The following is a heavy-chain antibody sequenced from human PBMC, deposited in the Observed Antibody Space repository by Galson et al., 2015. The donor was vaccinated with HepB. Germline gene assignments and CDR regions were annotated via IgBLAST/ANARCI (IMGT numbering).Heavy chain of an antibody. CDR1: GYIFTYYG. CDR3: STVLPDRGEV. J-gene: IGHJ4*02. D-gene: IGHD3-10*01. V-gene: IGHV1-18*01. CDR2: VSTYNGDS. Sequence: SVKVSCKGSGYIFTYYGVGWVRQAPGQGLEWMGWVSTYNGDSNYALRFRGRVTMTTDTSRSTAYMELRGLRSDDTAVYYCSTVLPDRGEVWGQGTRVTVSS.